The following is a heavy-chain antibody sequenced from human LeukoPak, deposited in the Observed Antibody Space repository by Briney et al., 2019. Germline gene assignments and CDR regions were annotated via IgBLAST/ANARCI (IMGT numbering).Heavy chain of an antibody. CDR1: GFTFSSYE. V-gene: IGHV3-48*03. J-gene: IGHJ5*02. CDR3: ARDISRRGFDP. Sequence: GGSLRLSCAASGFTFSSYEMNWVRQAPGKGLEWVSYISSSGSTICYADSVKGRFTISRDNAKNSLYLQMNSLRAEDTVVYYCARDISRRGFDPWGQGTLVTVSS. CDR2: ISSSGSTI.